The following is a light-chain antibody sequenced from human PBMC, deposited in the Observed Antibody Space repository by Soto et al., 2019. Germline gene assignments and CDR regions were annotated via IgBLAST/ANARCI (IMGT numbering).Light chain of an antibody. CDR2: EGT. J-gene: IGLJ3*02. CDR3: SSYAGSSTWV. CDR1: SSDVGNYNL. Sequence: QSALIQPASVSGSPGQSITISCTGTSSDVGNYNLVSWYQHHPGKAPRVMIYEGTKRPSGVSNRFSGSKSGDTASLTISGLQTEDEAHYFCSSYAGSSTWVFGGGTRLTVL. V-gene: IGLV2-23*01.